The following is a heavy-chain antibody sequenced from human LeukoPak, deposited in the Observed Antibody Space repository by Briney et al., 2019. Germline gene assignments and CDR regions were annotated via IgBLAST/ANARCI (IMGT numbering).Heavy chain of an antibody. V-gene: IGHV4-34*01. CDR2: INHGGST. CDR3: ARGPRSSFLNY. Sequence: SETLSLTCAVYGGSFSGYYWSWIRQPPGKGLEWIGEINHGGSTNYNPSLKSRVSISVDTSKNQFSLKLSSVTAADTAVYYCARGPRSSFLNYWGQGTLVTVSS. J-gene: IGHJ4*02. D-gene: IGHD6-6*01. CDR1: GGSFSGYY.